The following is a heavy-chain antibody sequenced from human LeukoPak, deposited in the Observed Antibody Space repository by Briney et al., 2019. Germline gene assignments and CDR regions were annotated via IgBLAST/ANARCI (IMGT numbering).Heavy chain of an antibody. J-gene: IGHJ6*03. D-gene: IGHD2-2*01. V-gene: IGHV4-34*01. Sequence: VYGGSXXGYYWXWIRQPPGKGLEWIGEINHSGSTNYNPSLKSRVTISVDTSKNQFSLKLSSVTAADTAVYYCARGGSGSTSPMDVWGKGTTVTVSS. CDR3: ARGGSGSTSPMDV. CDR2: INHSGST. CDR1: GGSXXGYY.